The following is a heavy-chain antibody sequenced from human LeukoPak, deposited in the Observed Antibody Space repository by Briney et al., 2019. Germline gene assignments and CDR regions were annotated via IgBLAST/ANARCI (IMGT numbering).Heavy chain of an antibody. Sequence: KPGGSLRLSCAASGFTFSSYSMNWVRQAPGKGLEWVSSISSSSSYIYYADSMKGRFTISRDNAKNSLYLQMNSLRAEDTAVYYCARDLGGAITMVRGVTYHLDYWGQGTLVTVSS. CDR1: GFTFSSYS. CDR3: ARDLGGAITMVRGVTYHLDY. D-gene: IGHD3-10*01. J-gene: IGHJ4*02. CDR2: ISSSSSYI. V-gene: IGHV3-21*01.